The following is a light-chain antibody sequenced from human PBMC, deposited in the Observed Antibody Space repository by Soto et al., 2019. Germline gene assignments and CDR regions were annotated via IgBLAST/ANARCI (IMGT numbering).Light chain of an antibody. Sequence: EIVLTQSPGNLSLSPGESATLSCRASQSVSSNSLAWYRRNPGQTPSRLIYGTSTRATDIPRRFSGSGSGTDFTLTITRLQPEDFAVYFRQQYGDSPPTFGHVTKVE. CDR2: GTS. J-gene: IGKJ1*01. CDR3: QQYGDSPPT. CDR1: QSVSSNS. V-gene: IGKV3-20*01.